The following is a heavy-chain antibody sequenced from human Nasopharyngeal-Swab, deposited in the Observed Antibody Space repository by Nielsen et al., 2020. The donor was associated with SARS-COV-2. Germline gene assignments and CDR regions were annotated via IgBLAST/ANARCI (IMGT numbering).Heavy chain of an antibody. CDR3: ARGGPGYCSSTSCYGNWFDP. Sequence: WVRQAPGQGLEWIGWINHNSGGTNYAQKFQGWVTMTRDTSISTAYMELSRLRSDDTAVYYCARGGPGYCSSTSCYGNWFDPWGQGTPVTVSS. J-gene: IGHJ5*02. V-gene: IGHV1-2*04. CDR2: INHNSGGT. D-gene: IGHD2-2*01.